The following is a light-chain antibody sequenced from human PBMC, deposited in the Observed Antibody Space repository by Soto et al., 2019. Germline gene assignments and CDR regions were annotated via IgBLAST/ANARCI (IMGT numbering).Light chain of an antibody. Sequence: QSALTQPASVSGSPGQSITISCTGTSSDVGGYNYVSWYQQHPGKAPKLMIYEVSNRPSGVSHRFSRTKSGNTASLTISGLQAEDEADYYCSSYTSSSTLLVFGGGTKVTVL. CDR2: EVS. V-gene: IGLV2-14*01. CDR3: SSYTSSSTLLV. CDR1: SSDVGGYNY. J-gene: IGLJ2*01.